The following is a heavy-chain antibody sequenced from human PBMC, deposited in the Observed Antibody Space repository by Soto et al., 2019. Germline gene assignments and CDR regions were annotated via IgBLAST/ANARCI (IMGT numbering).Heavy chain of an antibody. J-gene: IGHJ6*02. V-gene: IGHV4-39*01. Sequence: SETLSLTCTVSGDSSASSSSYYWGWIRQPPGKGLEWIGSIYYTGNTFYSPSFRSRLTISVDTSKSQFSLKLRSVTAADTATYYCASEVSSTDGMDVWGQGTTVTVSS. D-gene: IGHD2-15*01. CDR3: ASEVSSTDGMDV. CDR2: IYYTGNT. CDR1: GDSSASSSSYY.